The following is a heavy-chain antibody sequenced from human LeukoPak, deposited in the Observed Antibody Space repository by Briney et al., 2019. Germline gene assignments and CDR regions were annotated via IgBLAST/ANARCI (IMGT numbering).Heavy chain of an antibody. CDR1: GFTFSSYW. CDR2: ISYDGSNK. V-gene: IGHV3-30-3*01. D-gene: IGHD4-17*01. J-gene: IGHJ4*02. CDR3: ARLTTVTTDY. Sequence: PGGSLRPSCAASGFTFSSYWMHWVRQAPGKGLEWVAVISYDGSNKYYADSVKGRFTISRDNSKNTLYLQMNSLRAEDTAVYYCARLTTVTTDYWGQGTLVTVSS.